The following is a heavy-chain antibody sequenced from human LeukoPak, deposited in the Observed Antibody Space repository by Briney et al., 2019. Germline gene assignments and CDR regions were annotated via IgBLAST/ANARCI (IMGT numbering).Heavy chain of an antibody. CDR2: ISGSGGST. CDR1: GFTFSSYA. J-gene: IGHJ4*02. Sequence: GGSLRLSCAASGFTFSSYAMSWVRQAPGKGLEWVSAISGSGGSTYHADSVKGRFTISRDNSKNTLYLQMNSLRAEDTAVYYCAKMGVVAARPGTFDYWGQGTLVTVSS. D-gene: IGHD6-6*01. V-gene: IGHV3-23*01. CDR3: AKMGVVAARPGTFDY.